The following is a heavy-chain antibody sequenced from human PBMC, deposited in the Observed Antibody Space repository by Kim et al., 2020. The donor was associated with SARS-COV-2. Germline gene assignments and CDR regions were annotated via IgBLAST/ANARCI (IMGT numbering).Heavy chain of an antibody. Sequence: GGSLRLSCAASGLSFSIYAIHWVRQAPGKGLEWVAVISSAERLRYYADSVRGRFSISRDNSKNTVSLQMDSLTTDDTALYYCARGLPGAHAKNWYLDLWG. V-gene: IGHV3-30*04. D-gene: IGHD3-10*01. CDR3: ARGLPGAHAKNWYLDL. J-gene: IGHJ2*01. CDR1: GLSFSIYA. CDR2: ISSAERLR.